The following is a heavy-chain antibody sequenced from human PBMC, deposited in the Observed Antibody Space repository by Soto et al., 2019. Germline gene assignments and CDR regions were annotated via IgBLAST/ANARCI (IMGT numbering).Heavy chain of an antibody. CDR1: GGTFKNYG. Sequence: QVQLVQSGAEVKKPGSSVKVSCRTSGGTFKNYGCSWVRQAPGQGLEWMGGIIPMFGTTKYGQIFQGRLTITADESTSTASMELSSLKPEDTAVYYCAGEIGGTGLHLWGQGTLVTVSS. CDR2: IIPMFGTT. V-gene: IGHV1-69*12. CDR3: AGEIGGTGLHL. J-gene: IGHJ5*02. D-gene: IGHD3-9*01.